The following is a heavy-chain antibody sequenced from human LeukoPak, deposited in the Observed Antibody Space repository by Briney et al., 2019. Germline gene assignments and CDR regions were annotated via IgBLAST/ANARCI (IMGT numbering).Heavy chain of an antibody. D-gene: IGHD3-10*01. Sequence: ASVKVSCKASGYTFSGSYMHWVRQAPGQGLEWMGWINPKSGGTNYAQKFQGRVTMTRDMSISTVYMELSRLTSDDTAVYYCARDQYYYGSGWFDPWGQGTLVTVSS. CDR1: GYTFSGSY. CDR2: INPKSGGT. V-gene: IGHV1-2*02. J-gene: IGHJ5*02. CDR3: ARDQYYYGSGWFDP.